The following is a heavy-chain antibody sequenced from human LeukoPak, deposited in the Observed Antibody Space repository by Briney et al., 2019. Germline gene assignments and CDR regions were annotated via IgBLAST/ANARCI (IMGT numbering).Heavy chain of an antibody. CDR2: IYYSGST. J-gene: IGHJ4*02. D-gene: IGHD3-16*02. CDR1: GGSISSYY. CDR3: ARTPIVREYVWGSYQTQYFDY. Sequence: SETLSLTCTVSGGSISSYYWSWIRQPPGKGLEWIGYIYYSGSTNYNPSLKSRVTISVDTSKNQFSLKLSSVTAADTAVYYCARTPIVREYVWGSYQTQYFDYWGQGALVTVSS. V-gene: IGHV4-59*01.